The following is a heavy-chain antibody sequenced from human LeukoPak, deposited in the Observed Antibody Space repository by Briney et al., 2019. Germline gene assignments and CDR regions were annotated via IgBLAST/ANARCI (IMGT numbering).Heavy chain of an antibody. CDR3: ARDYYDSSGYAEYFQH. J-gene: IGHJ1*01. CDR2: ISAYNGNT. D-gene: IGHD3-22*01. Sequence: ASVKVSCKASGYTFTNYGISWVRQAPGQGLEWMGWISAYNGNTNYAQKLQGRVTMTTDTSTSTAYMELRSLRSDDTAVYYCARDYYDSSGYAEYFQHWGQGTLVTVSS. V-gene: IGHV1-18*01. CDR1: GYTFTNYG.